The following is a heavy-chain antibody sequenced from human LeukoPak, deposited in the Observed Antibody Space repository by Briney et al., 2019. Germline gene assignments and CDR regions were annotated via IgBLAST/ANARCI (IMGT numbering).Heavy chain of an antibody. D-gene: IGHD6-19*01. CDR3: ARFSSGWSNFDY. CDR2: IIPIFGTA. CDR1: GGTFISYA. V-gene: IGHV1-69*13. J-gene: IGHJ4*02. Sequence: ASVKVSCKASGGTFISYAISWVRQAPGQGLEWMGGIIPIFGTANYAQKFQGRVTITADESTSTAYMELSSLRSEDTAVYYCARFSSGWSNFDYWGQGTLVTVSS.